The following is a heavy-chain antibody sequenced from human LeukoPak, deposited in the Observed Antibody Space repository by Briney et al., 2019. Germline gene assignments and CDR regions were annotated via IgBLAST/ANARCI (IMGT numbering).Heavy chain of an antibody. Sequence: SETLSLTCTVSGGSLSSGDHYWSWIRQPPGKGLEWIGYIYYSGSTYYNPSLKSRVTISVDRSKHQLSLKLSSVTAADTAVYSCARERAKFYYDSSAENWYFDLWGRGTLVTVSS. J-gene: IGHJ2*01. CDR3: ARERAKFYYDSSAENWYFDL. CDR1: GGSLSSGDHY. D-gene: IGHD3-22*01. V-gene: IGHV4-30-4*01. CDR2: IYYSGST.